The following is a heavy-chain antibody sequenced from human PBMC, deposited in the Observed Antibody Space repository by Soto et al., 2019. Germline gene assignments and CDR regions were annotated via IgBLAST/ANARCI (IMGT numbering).Heavy chain of an antibody. V-gene: IGHV3-23*01. CDR3: AKVRFNYYDSAEFDY. Sequence: GGSLRLSCAASGFTFSSYAMSWVRQAPGKGLEWVSAISGSGGSTYYADSVKGRFTISRDNSKNTLYLQMNSLRAEDTAVYYCAKVRFNYYDSAEFDYWGQGTLVTVSS. J-gene: IGHJ4*02. D-gene: IGHD3-22*01. CDR1: GFTFSSYA. CDR2: ISGSGGST.